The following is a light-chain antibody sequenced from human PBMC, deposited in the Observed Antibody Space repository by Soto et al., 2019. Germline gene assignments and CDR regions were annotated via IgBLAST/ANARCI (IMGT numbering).Light chain of an antibody. CDR3: QQSDSTPRT. V-gene: IGKV1-39*01. J-gene: IGKJ1*01. CDR2: AAS. CDR1: QSISNH. Sequence: DIQMTQSPSSLSASVEYRVIITCRASQSISNHLNWYQQKPGKAPKLLIFAASSLQSGVPSRFSGSGSGTDFTLTISSLQPEDFATYYCQQSDSTPRTFCQGTKVDIK.